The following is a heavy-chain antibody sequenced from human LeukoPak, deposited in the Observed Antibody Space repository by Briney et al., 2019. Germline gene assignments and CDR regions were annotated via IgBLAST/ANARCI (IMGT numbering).Heavy chain of an antibody. CDR2: IYSGGST. CDR1: GFIVSSNH. V-gene: IGHV3-53*01. CDR3: ARDRGGDSTAYSDY. D-gene: IGHD3-22*01. J-gene: IGHJ4*02. Sequence: GGSLRLSCAASGFIVSSNHMSWVRQAPGKGLEWVSVIYSGGSTYYADSVKGRFTISRDNSKNTLYLQMNSLRAEDTAVYYCARDRGGDSTAYSDYWGQGTLVTVSS.